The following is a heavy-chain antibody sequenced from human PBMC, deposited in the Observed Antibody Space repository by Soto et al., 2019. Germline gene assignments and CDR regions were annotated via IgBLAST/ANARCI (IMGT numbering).Heavy chain of an antibody. CDR3: AKDGLLFSCSGGSCYSGKGLDY. CDR1: GFTFSSYG. Sequence: PGGSLRLSCAASGFTFSSYGMHWVRQAPGKGLEWVAVISYDGSNKYYADSVKGRFTISRDNSKNTLYLQMNSLRAEDTAVYYCAKDGLLFSCSGGSCYSGKGLDYWGQGTLVTVSS. D-gene: IGHD2-15*01. CDR2: ISYDGSNK. J-gene: IGHJ4*02. V-gene: IGHV3-30*18.